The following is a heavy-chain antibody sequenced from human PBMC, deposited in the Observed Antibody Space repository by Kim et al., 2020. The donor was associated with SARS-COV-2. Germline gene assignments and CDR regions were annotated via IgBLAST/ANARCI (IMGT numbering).Heavy chain of an antibody. CDR3: ARDIVVVPAAY. V-gene: IGHV3-21*01. CDR1: GFTFSSYS. J-gene: IGHJ4*02. Sequence: GGSLRLSCAASGFTFSSYSMNWVRQAPGKGLEWVSSISSSSYIYYADSVKGRFTISRDNAKNSLYLQMNSLRAEDTAVYYCARDIVVVPAAYWGQGTLVTVSS. CDR2: ISSSSYI. D-gene: IGHD2-2*01.